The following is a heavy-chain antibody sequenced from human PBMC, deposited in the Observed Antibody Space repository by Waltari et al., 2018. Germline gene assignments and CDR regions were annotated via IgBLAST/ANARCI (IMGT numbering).Heavy chain of an antibody. Sequence: EVQLVESGGGLIQPGGSLRLSCAASGFTVSSNYMSWVGPAPGKGLEWVSAISGMCGSTYYADSVKCRFTISRDNSKNTLYLQMNSLRAEDTAVYYCAKTSGGDYYYYYYMDVWGKGTTVTVSS. D-gene: IGHD3-10*01. CDR3: AKTSGGDYYYYYYMDV. J-gene: IGHJ6*03. V-gene: IGHV3-23*04. CDR1: GFTVSSNY. CDR2: ISGMCGST.